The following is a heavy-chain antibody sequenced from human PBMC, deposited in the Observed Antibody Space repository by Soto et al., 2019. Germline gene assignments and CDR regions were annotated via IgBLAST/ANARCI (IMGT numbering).Heavy chain of an antibody. CDR1: GFSLSTRCRT. Sequence: SGPTLVNPTQTLTLTCTVSGFSLSTRCRTLGWIRQPPGEAPEWLALGEQYSPSLQSRLTFTKDTSKYQVVLTMNDMDPVETATYYCTLRDDSSRGPIYWGQGSLVTVSS. CDR2: GE. V-gene: IGHV2-5*01. D-gene: IGHD3-22*01. CDR3: TLRDDSSRGPIY. J-gene: IGHJ4*02.